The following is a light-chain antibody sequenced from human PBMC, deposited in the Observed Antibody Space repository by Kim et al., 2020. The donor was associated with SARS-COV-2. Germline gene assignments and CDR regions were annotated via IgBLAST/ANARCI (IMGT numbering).Light chain of an antibody. CDR1: KLGDKY. J-gene: IGLJ3*02. CDR2: QDS. CDR3: QAWDSSTDWV. V-gene: IGLV3-1*01. Sequence: SYELTQPPSVSVSPGQTASITCSGDKLGDKYACWYQQKTGQSPVLVIYQDSKRPSGIPERFSGSNSGNTATLTISGTQAMDEADYYCQAWDSSTDWVFGGGTQLTVL.